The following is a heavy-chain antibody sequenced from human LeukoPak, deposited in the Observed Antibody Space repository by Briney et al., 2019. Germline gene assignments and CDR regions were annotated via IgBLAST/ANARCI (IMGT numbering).Heavy chain of an antibody. V-gene: IGHV4-39*01. CDR2: IYYSKNT. CDR1: GGSISSSSAY. J-gene: IGHJ4*02. Sequence: SETLSLTCTVSGGSISSSSAYWGWIRQPPGKGLEWIGSIYYSKNTYYNPSLKSRVTISADTSRNQFSLTLGSVGATDTAVYYCVSPRGFSYGYFDYWGQGTLVTVSS. D-gene: IGHD5-18*01. CDR3: VSPRGFSYGYFDY.